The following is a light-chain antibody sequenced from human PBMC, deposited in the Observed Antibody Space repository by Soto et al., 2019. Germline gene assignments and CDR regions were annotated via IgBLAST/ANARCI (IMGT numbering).Light chain of an antibody. Sequence: EIVVTQSPATLSVSPGERATLSCRASESVSGNLAWYQQKPGQAPRLLIYGASTRATGIPARFSGSGSGTEFTLTISSLQSEDFAVYYCQQYNNWPPAFGQGTKVEIK. V-gene: IGKV3-15*01. CDR3: QQYNNWPPA. CDR2: GAS. CDR1: ESVSGN. J-gene: IGKJ1*01.